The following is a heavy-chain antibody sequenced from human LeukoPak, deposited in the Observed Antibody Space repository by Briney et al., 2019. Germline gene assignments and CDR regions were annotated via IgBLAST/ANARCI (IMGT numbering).Heavy chain of an antibody. CDR2: FDPEDGET. J-gene: IGHJ3*02. CDR3: ATLTYYYVGSWSFDI. V-gene: IGHV1-24*01. D-gene: IGHD3-10*02. CDR1: VYTLTELS. Sequence: ASVKVSCKVSVYTLTELSMHWVRQAPGKGLEWMGGFDPEDGETIYAQKFQGRVTMTEDTSTDTAYMELSSLRSEDTAVYYCATLTYYYVGSWSFDIWGQGTMVTVSS.